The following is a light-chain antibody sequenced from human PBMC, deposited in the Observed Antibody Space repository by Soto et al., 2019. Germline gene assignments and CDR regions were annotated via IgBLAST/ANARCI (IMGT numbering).Light chain of an antibody. CDR2: EGS. CDR1: SGDIGGYDY. CDR3: CSYAGSSTLV. V-gene: IGLV2-23*01. J-gene: IGLJ2*01. Sequence: QSALTQPPSASGSPGQSVTISCTGTSGDIGGYDYVSWYQQHPGKAPKLMIYEGSKRPSGVSNRFSGSKSGNTASPTISGLQAEDEADYYCCSYAGSSTLVFGGGTKLTVL.